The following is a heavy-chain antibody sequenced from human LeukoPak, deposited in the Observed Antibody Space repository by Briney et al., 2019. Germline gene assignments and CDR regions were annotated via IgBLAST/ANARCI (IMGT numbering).Heavy chain of an antibody. D-gene: IGHD2-15*01. CDR1: GGTFSGYY. J-gene: IGHJ4*02. V-gene: IGHV4-34*01. Sequence: AETLSLTCAAYGGTFSGYYWSWIRQSPGKGLEWIGEINPGGSTNYNPSLESRVIISVDTSKNQFSLKMDSVRAADTAVYYCAREDCSGGACTSFDYWGQGTLVTVSS. CDR2: INPGGST. CDR3: AREDCSGGACTSFDY.